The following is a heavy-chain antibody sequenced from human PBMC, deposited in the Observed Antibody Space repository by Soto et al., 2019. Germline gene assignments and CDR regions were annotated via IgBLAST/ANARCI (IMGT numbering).Heavy chain of an antibody. D-gene: IGHD6-19*01. CDR3: ASTQWLAEGAGCFDY. J-gene: IGHJ4*02. CDR2: IYYSGST. V-gene: IGHV4-59*01. CDR1: GGSISSYY. Sequence: QVQLQESGPGLVKPSETLSLTCTVSGGSISSYYWSWIRQPPGKGLEWIGYIYYSGSTNYNPSLKSRVTISVDTSKNEFSLKLSSVTAADTAVYYWASTQWLAEGAGCFDYWGQGTLVTVSS.